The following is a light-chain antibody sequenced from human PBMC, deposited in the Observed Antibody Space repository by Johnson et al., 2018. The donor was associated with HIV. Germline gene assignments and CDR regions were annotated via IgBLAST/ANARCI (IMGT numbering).Light chain of an antibody. J-gene: IGLJ1*01. V-gene: IGLV1-51*01. CDR3: GTWDNSLSTGAV. CDR1: SSNIGNNY. Sequence: QSVLTQSPSVSAAPGQKVTISCSGSSSNIGNNYVSWYQQLPGTAPKLLIYDNNKRPSGIPDRFSGSKSGTSATLGITGLQTGDEADYYCGTWDNSLSTGAVFGTGTKVTVL. CDR2: DNN.